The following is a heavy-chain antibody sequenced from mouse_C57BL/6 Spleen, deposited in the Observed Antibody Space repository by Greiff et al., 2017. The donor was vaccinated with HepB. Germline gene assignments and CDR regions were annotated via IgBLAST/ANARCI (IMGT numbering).Heavy chain of an antibody. J-gene: IGHJ3*01. CDR2: IYPGDGDT. CDR3: AREGRYYGSTQFAY. V-gene: IGHV1-82*01. CDR1: GYAFSSSW. Sequence: VKLLESGPELVKPGASVKISCKASGYAFSSSWMNWVKQRPGKGLEWIGRIYPGDGDTNYNGKFKGKATLTADKSSSTAYMQLSSLTSEDSAVYFCAREGRYYGSTQFAYWGQGTLVTVSA. D-gene: IGHD1-1*01.